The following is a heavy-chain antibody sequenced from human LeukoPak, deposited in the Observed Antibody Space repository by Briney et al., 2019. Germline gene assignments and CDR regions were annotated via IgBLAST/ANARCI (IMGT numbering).Heavy chain of an antibody. CDR2: INHSGST. CDR1: GGSFSGYY. CDR3: ARAVAGTEGWFNS. J-gene: IGHJ5*01. Sequence: PSETLSLTCAGDGGSFSGYYWSWIRQPPGKGLEWIGEINHSGSTNYNPSLKSRVTISVDTSKNQSSLKLSSVTAADTAVYYCARAVAGTEGWFNSWGQGTLVTVSS. D-gene: IGHD6-19*01. V-gene: IGHV4-34*01.